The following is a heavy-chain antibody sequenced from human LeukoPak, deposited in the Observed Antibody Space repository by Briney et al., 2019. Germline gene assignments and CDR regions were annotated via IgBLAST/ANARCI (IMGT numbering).Heavy chain of an antibody. CDR2: ISAYNGNT. Sequence: MGWISAYNGNTNYAQKLQGRVTMTEDTSTDTAYMELSSLRSEDTAVYYCATLRGVVITYWGQGTLVTVSS. V-gene: IGHV1-18*01. CDR3: ATLRGVVITY. D-gene: IGHD3-22*01. J-gene: IGHJ4*02.